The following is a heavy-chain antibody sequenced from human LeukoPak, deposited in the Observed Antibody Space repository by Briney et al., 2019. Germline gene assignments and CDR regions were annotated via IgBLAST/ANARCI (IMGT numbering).Heavy chain of an antibody. Sequence: SETLSLTCTVSGGSISSYYWSWIRQPPGKGLEWIGYIYYSGSTNYNPSLKSRVTISVDTSKNQFSLKLSSVTAADTAMYYCATDSYDYTWGQGTLVAVSS. J-gene: IGHJ5*02. CDR3: ATDSYDYT. CDR2: IYYSGST. D-gene: IGHD4-11*01. CDR1: GGSISSYY. V-gene: IGHV4-59*01.